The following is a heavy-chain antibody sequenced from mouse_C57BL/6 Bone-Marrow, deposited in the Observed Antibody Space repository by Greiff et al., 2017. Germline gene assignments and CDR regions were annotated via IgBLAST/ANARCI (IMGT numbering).Heavy chain of an antibody. CDR2: IDPSDSAT. CDR1: GYTFTSYW. CDR3: ARGPHYDYVLAWFAY. V-gene: IGHV1-52*01. D-gene: IGHD2-4*01. J-gene: IGHJ3*01. Sequence: VQLQQPGAELVRPGSSVKLSCKASGYTFTSYWMHWVKQRPIQGLEWIGNIDPSDSATHYNQKFKDKATLTVDKDSSTAYMQLSRLTSEDSAVYSCARGPHYDYVLAWFAYWGQGTLVTVSA.